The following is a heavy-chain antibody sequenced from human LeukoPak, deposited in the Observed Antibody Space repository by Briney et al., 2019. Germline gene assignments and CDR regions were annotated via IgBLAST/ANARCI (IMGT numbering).Heavy chain of an antibody. J-gene: IGHJ4*02. CDR3: ATYRQVLLPFES. CDR2: ISYDGSNK. D-gene: IGHD2-8*02. Sequence: GGSLRLSCAASGFTFRSYAMHWVRQAPGKGLEWVAVISYDGSNKYYADSMKGRFTISRDNSKNTLYLQMNSLRAEDTAIYYCATYRQVLLPFESWGQGTLVTVSS. V-gene: IGHV3-30*04. CDR1: GFTFRSYA.